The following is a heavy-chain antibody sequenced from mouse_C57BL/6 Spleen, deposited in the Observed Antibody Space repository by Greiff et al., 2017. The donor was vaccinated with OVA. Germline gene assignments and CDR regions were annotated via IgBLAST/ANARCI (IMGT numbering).Heavy chain of an antibody. CDR3: AAPYYGSSPDY. Sequence: QVQLQQSGAELTKPGASVKLSCKASGYTFTSYWMHWVKQRPGQGLEWIGYINPSSGYTKYNQKFKDKATLTADKSSSTAYMQLSSLTYEDSAVYYCAAPYYGSSPDYWGQGTTLTVSS. V-gene: IGHV1-7*01. CDR2: INPSSGYT. CDR1: GYTFTSYW. D-gene: IGHD1-1*01. J-gene: IGHJ2*01.